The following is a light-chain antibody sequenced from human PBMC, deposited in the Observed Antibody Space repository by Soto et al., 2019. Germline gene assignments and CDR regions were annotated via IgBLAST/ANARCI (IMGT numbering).Light chain of an antibody. V-gene: IGKV3-15*01. J-gene: IGKJ1*01. CDR1: QSVSSK. Sequence: EIVMTQSPATLSVSPGEGATLSCRASQSVSSKLAWYQQKPGQAPRLLIYGASTRATGIPARFSGSGSGTDFTLIMSSLQSEVSAFYYCQQYNSWLWTFGQGPKVKIK. CDR3: QQYNSWLWT. CDR2: GAS.